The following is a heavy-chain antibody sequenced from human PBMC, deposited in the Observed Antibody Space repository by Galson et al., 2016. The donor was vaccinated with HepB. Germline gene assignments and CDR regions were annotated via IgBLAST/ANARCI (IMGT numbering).Heavy chain of an antibody. V-gene: IGHV6-1*01. Sequence: CAISGDSVSSNSAALNWIRQSPSRGLEWLGRTYYRSKWYNDYPVSVKSRIIINPDTSKNQFSLQLKSVTPEDTAVYYCGRGYARGIDYWGQGILVTVSS. CDR3: GRGYARGIDY. CDR2: TYYRSKWYN. CDR1: GDSVSSNSAA. D-gene: IGHD5-12*01. J-gene: IGHJ4*02.